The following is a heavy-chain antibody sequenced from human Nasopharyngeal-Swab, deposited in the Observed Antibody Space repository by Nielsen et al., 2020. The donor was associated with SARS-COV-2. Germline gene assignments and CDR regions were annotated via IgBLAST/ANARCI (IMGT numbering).Heavy chain of an antibody. CDR3: ARDPDYDFWSGYSKSFDY. CDR1: GFTFRSYS. Sequence: GGSLRPSCAASGFTFRSYSMNWVRQAPGKGLEWVSYISSSSSTIYYADSVKGRFTISRDNAKNSLYLQMNSLRAEDTAVYYCARDPDYDFWSGYSKSFDYWGQGTLVTVSS. D-gene: IGHD3-3*01. CDR2: ISSSSSTI. V-gene: IGHV3-48*04. J-gene: IGHJ4*02.